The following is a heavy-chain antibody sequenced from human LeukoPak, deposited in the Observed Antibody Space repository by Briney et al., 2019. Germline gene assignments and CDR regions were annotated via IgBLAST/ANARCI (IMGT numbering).Heavy chain of an antibody. D-gene: IGHD5-18*01. CDR2: IYTSGST. CDR3: ARVVSGYTSSSGYYYYMDV. V-gene: IGHV4-61*02. CDR1: GGSIRSGSYY. J-gene: IGHJ6*03. Sequence: SETLSLTCTVSGGSIRSGSYYWSWIRQPAGKGLEWIGRIYTSGSTNYNPSLKSRVTISVDTSKNQFSLKLTSVTAADTAVYYCARVVSGYTSSSGYYYYMDVWGKGTTVTISS.